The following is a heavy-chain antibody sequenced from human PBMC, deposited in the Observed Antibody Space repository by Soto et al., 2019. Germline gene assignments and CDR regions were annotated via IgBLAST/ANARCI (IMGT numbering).Heavy chain of an antibody. D-gene: IGHD4-4*01. Sequence: ASVKVSCKASGYIFTNYTITWVRQAPGQGLEWMGRIIPIIGIINYAQKFQGRVTISADKFTGTAYMELTGLRSDDTAVYYCAGDPDSHYNDSHASSYPWGQGTLVTVSS. J-gene: IGHJ5*02. CDR1: GYIFTNYT. CDR3: AGDPDSHYNDSHASSYP. V-gene: IGHV1-69*04. CDR2: IIPIIGII.